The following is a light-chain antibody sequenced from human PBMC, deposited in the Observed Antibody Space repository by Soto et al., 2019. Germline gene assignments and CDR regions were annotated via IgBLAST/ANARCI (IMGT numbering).Light chain of an antibody. V-gene: IGKV3-15*01. CDR2: DAS. J-gene: IGKJ2*01. CDR3: QQYNNWPYT. CDR1: QSVRGN. Sequence: EIVMTQSPATLSVSPGERVALSCRASQSVRGNFAWYQQKPGQVPRILIYDASTRATGIPARFSGSGSGTEFTLTISGLQSEDFGVFYCQQYNNWPYTFGQGTKLEIK.